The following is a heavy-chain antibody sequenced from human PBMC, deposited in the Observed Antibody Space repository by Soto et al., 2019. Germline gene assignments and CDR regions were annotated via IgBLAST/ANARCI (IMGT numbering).Heavy chain of an antibody. V-gene: IGHV1-3*01. CDR2: INAGNGNT. D-gene: IGHD3-10*01. Sequence: ASVKVSCKASGYTFTSYAMHWVRQAPGQRLESMGWINAGNGNTKYSQKFQGRVTITRDTSASTAYMELSSLRSEDTAVYYCARLLWFGELSSNWFDPWGQGTLVTVSS. CDR3: ARLLWFGELSSNWFDP. J-gene: IGHJ5*02. CDR1: GYTFTSYA.